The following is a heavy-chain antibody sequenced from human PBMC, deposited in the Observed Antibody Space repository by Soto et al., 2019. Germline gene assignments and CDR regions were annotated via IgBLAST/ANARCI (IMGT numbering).Heavy chain of an antibody. Sequence: PGGSLRLSCAASGFTFGSYGMHWVRQAPGKGLEWVAVIWYVGSNKYYADSVKGRFTISRDNSKNTLYLQMNSLRAEDTAVYYCAREKYLLAEGLAPLYYFDYWGQGTLVTVSS. V-gene: IGHV3-33*01. D-gene: IGHD3-3*01. CDR2: IWYVGSNK. J-gene: IGHJ4*02. CDR3: AREKYLLAEGLAPLYYFDY. CDR1: GFTFGSYG.